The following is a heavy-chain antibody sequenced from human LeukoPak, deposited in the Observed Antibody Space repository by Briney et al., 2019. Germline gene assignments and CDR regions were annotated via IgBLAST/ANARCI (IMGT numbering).Heavy chain of an antibody. Sequence: GGSLRLSCAASGLTFSSYWMNWVRQAPGKGLVWVSRIASDGSSTTYADSVKGRFSISRDNAKNTLYLQMNSLRAEDTAVYYCAKDTRYDSSGYYHGYFDYWGQGTLVTVSS. CDR1: GLTFSSYW. J-gene: IGHJ4*02. V-gene: IGHV3-74*01. CDR2: IASDGSST. D-gene: IGHD3-22*01. CDR3: AKDTRYDSSGYYHGYFDY.